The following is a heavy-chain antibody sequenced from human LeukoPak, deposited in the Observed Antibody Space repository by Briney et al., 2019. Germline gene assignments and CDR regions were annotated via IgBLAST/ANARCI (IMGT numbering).Heavy chain of an antibody. V-gene: IGHV3-23*01. CDR3: VKEVPTYGYFDY. CDR1: GFTFSNYA. D-gene: IGHD2-21*01. J-gene: IGHJ4*02. CDR2: LSRGRT. Sequence: GGSLRLSCVASGFTFSNYAMSWIRQAPGRGLEWIAALSRGRTFFQDSVRGRCTISRDNSKNTLYLQLNSLTGDDTAVYFCVKEVPTYGYFDYWGRGTLVTVSS.